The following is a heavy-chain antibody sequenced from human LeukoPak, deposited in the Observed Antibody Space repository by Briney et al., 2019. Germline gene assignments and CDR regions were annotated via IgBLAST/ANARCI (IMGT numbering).Heavy chain of an antibody. CDR3: ARDRGDILTGYYRLDY. V-gene: IGHV1-18*01. CDR1: GYTFTSYG. CDR2: ISAYNGNT. J-gene: IGHJ4*02. Sequence: ASVKVSCKASGYTFTSYGISWVRQAPGQGLEWMGWISAYNGNTNYAQKLQGRVTMTTDTSTSTAYMELRSLRSDDTAVYYCARDRGDILTGYYRLDYWGQGTLATVSS. D-gene: IGHD3-9*01.